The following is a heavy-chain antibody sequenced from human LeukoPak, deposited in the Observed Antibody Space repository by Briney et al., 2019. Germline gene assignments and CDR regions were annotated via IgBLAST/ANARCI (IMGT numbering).Heavy chain of an antibody. V-gene: IGHV1-8*01. CDR1: GYTFTSYD. Sequence: ASVTVSFKASGYTFTSYDINWVRQATGQGLEWMGWMNPNSGNTGYAQKFQGRVTMTRDTSISTAYMELSSLRSDDTAIYYCVCGGAFGIWGQGTMVTVSS. CDR3: VCGGAFGI. J-gene: IGHJ3*02. CDR2: MNPNSGNT.